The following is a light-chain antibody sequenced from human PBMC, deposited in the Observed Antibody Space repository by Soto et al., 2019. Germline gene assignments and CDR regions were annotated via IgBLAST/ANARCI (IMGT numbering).Light chain of an antibody. V-gene: IGKV1-5*03. J-gene: IGKJ5*01. Sequence: DIQMTQSPSTLSGSVGDRVTIACRASQTISSWLAWYQQKPGKAPKLLIYKASTLKSGVPSRFSGSGSGTEFTLTIRRLEPEDFAVYYCQQYGSSLITFGQGTRLEIK. CDR2: KAS. CDR3: QQYGSSLIT. CDR1: QTISSW.